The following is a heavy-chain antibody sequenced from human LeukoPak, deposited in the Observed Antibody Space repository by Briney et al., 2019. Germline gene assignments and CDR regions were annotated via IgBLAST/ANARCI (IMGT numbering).Heavy chain of an antibody. J-gene: IGHJ4*02. CDR2: IIPIFGTA. V-gene: IGHV1-69*05. D-gene: IGHD3-10*01. CDR3: ARGGGDYFDY. Sequence: ASVKVSCKASGGTFSSYAISWVRQAPGQGLEWMGGIIPIFGTANYAQKSQGRVTITTDESTSTAYMELSSLRSEDTAVYYCARGGGDYFDYWGQGTLVTVSS. CDR1: GGTFSSYA.